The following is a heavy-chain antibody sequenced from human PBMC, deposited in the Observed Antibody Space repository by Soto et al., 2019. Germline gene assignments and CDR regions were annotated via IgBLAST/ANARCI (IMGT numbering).Heavy chain of an antibody. D-gene: IGHD3-16*01. CDR2: ISPGGDIT. J-gene: IGHJ4*02. CDR1: GFSFRDHY. CDR3: TRDPRITDF. V-gene: IGHV3-11*01. Sequence: GGSLRLSCVASGFSFRDHYMTWIRQAPGKGLELLSYISPGGDITNYVDSVKGRFTISRDNAKNSLFLHMNSLRAEDTAVYYCTRDPRITDFWGQGTLVTVSS.